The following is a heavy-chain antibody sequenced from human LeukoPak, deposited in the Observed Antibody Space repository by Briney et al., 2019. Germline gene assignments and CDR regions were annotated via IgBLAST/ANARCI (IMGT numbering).Heavy chain of an antibody. CDR2: INPNSGGT. J-gene: IGHJ4*02. Sequence: ASVKVSCKASGYTFTGYYMHWVRQAPAQGLEWMGWINPNSGGTNYAQKFQGRVTMTRDTSISTAYMELSRLRSDDTAVYYCARDLIWFGESNVDYWGQGTLVTVSS. D-gene: IGHD3-10*01. CDR3: ARDLIWFGESNVDY. CDR1: GYTFTGYY. V-gene: IGHV1-2*02.